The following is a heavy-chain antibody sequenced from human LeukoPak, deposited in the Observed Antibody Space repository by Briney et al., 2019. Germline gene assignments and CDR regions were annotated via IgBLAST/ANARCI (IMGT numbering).Heavy chain of an antibody. D-gene: IGHD3-3*02. CDR1: GGSISSYY. Sequence: SETLSLTCTVSGGSISSYYWSWIRQPPGKGLEWIGYIYYSESTNYNPSLKSRVTISVDTSKNQFSLKLSSVTAADTAVYYCARVSGSTADYWGQGTLVTVSS. J-gene: IGHJ4*02. CDR2: IYYSEST. V-gene: IGHV4-59*01. CDR3: ARVSGSTADY.